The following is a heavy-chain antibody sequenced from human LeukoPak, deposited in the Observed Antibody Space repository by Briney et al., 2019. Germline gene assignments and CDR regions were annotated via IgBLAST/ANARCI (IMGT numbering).Heavy chain of an antibody. D-gene: IGHD1-26*01. Sequence: ASVKVSCKASGYTFSSYGISWVRQAPGQGHEWMGWISAYNGNTNYAQKLQGRVTMTTDTSTSTAYMEVRSLRSDDTAVYYCARSPVVGAHSPHFDYWGQGTLVTVSS. CDR2: ISAYNGNT. CDR3: ARSPVVGAHSPHFDY. CDR1: GYTFSSYG. V-gene: IGHV1-18*04. J-gene: IGHJ4*02.